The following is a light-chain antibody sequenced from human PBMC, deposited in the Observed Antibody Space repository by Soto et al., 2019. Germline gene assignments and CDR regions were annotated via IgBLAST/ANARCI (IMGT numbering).Light chain of an antibody. J-gene: IGKJ5*01. CDR3: QQRSNWPPA. Sequence: EIVMTQSPATLSVSPGERATLSCRASQSVSSYLAWYQQKPGQAPRLLISGTSNRATGIPDRFSGSGSGTDFTLAISSLEPEDFAVYYCQQRSNWPPAFGQGTRLEIK. CDR2: GTS. CDR1: QSVSSY. V-gene: IGKV3-11*01.